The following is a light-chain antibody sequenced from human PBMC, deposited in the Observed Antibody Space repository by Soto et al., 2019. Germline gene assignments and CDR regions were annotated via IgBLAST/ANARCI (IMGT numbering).Light chain of an antibody. CDR1: SSNIGAGYD. Sequence: QSALTQPPSVSGAPGQRVTISCTGSSSNIGAGYDVHWYQQLPGTAPKLLIYGNSNRPSGVPDRFSGSKSGTSASLAITGLQAEDEADYYRQSYDSSLSGPVFGGGTKLTVL. V-gene: IGLV1-40*01. J-gene: IGLJ2*01. CDR2: GNS. CDR3: QSYDSSLSGPV.